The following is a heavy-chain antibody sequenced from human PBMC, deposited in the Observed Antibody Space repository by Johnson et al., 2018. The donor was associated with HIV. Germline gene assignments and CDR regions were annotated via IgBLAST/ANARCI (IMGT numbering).Heavy chain of an antibody. Sequence: QVQLLESGGGVVQPGGSLRLSCAASGFTFSTYAMDWVRQAPGKGLEWVAVISHDGSNKYYADSVKGRFTISRDNSKNTLYLQMNSLSAEDTALYYCAKDMGDSEKEEWASDYYDFGRDYPGQDPRAMVGSFDIWGQGATVTVSS. D-gene: IGHD3-3*01. J-gene: IGHJ3*02. CDR1: GFTFSTYA. V-gene: IGHV3-30*18. CDR3: AKDMGDSEKEEWASDYYDFGRDYPGQDPRAMVGSFDI. CDR2: ISHDGSNK.